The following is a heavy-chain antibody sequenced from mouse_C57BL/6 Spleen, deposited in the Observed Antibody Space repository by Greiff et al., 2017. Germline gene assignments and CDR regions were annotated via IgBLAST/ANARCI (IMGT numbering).Heavy chain of an antibody. J-gene: IGHJ3*01. CDR3: ARGTAHATAFAY. Sequence: QVQLQQPGTELVKPGASVKLSCKASGYTFTSYWMNWVKQRPGQGLEWIGNIYPSNGGTNYNEKFKSKATLTADKSSSAAYMQLSSLTSEDSAVYYCARGTAHATAFAYWGQGTLVTVSA. V-gene: IGHV1-53*01. D-gene: IGHD3-2*02. CDR2: IYPSNGGT. CDR1: GYTFTSYW.